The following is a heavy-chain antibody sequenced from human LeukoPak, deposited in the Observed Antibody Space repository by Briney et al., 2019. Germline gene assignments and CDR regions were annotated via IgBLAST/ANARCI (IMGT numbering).Heavy chain of an antibody. CDR2: ISWNSGSI. Sequence: GRSLRLSCAASGFTFDDYAMHWVRQAPGKSLEWVSGISWNSGSIGYADSVKGRFTISRDNAKNSLYLQMKSLRAEDTALYYCGKDVKFNRLNYFDYWGQGTLVTVSS. CDR1: GFTFDDYA. D-gene: IGHD6-25*01. V-gene: IGHV3-9*01. CDR3: GKDVKFNRLNYFDY. J-gene: IGHJ4*02.